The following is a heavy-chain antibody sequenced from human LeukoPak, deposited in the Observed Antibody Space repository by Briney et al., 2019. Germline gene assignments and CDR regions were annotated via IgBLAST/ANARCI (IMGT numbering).Heavy chain of an antibody. V-gene: IGHV5-51*01. J-gene: IGHJ3*02. Sequence: GESLKISCKGSGYSSTSYWLAWVRQMPGEGLEGMGIIYPGDSDTRYSPSFQGQVTFSADKSISTAYLQWSSLKASDTAMYYCARRRYVDWTSVIGDAFDIWGRGTMVTVSS. D-gene: IGHD3-9*01. CDR2: IYPGDSDT. CDR1: GYSSTSYW. CDR3: ARRRYVDWTSVIGDAFDI.